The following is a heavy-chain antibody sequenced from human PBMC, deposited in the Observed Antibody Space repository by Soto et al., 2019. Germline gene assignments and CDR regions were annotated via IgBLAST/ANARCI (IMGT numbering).Heavy chain of an antibody. CDR2: IQSGGST. D-gene: IGHD2-15*01. Sequence: EVQLVESGGDLVQPGGSLRLSCAASGFTVSSHYMNWVRQAPGKGLEWVSLIQSGGSTFYADSVKGRFTISRDNSKITLLLQMNSLRVEDTAMYYCSRDDVYCSGGSCYGLPMDVWGRGTTVTVSS. J-gene: IGHJ6*03. CDR3: SRDDVYCSGGSCYGLPMDV. V-gene: IGHV3-66*01. CDR1: GFTVSSHY.